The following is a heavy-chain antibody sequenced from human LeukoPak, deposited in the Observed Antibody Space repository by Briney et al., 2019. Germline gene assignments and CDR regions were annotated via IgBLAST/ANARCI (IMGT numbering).Heavy chain of an antibody. D-gene: IGHD7-27*01. CDR1: GGSISSYY. Sequence: PSETLSLTCTVSGGSISSYYWSWIRQPPGKGLEWIGYIHYTGSTSYNPSLKSRVTMSVHTSKNQFSLKLSSVTAADTAVYYCARGPPYAPGVLDVWGKGTTVTISS. CDR3: ARGPPYAPGVLDV. CDR2: IHYTGST. V-gene: IGHV4-59*01. J-gene: IGHJ6*04.